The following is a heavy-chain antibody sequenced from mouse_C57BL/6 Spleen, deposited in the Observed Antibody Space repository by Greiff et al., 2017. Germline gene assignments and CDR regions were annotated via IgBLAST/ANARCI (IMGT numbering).Heavy chain of an antibody. V-gene: IGHV14-2*01. CDR1: GFTIKDYY. J-gene: IGHJ2*01. CDR2: IDPEAGET. CDR3: AGGYGSPDY. Sequence: VQLQQSGAELVKPGASVKLSCTASGFTIKDYYMHWVKQTPEQGLEWIGRIDPEAGETKSAPKFQGKATITADTSSNTAYLQRSSLRSEDADVYYCAGGYGSPDYWGQGTTLTVSS. D-gene: IGHD1-1*01.